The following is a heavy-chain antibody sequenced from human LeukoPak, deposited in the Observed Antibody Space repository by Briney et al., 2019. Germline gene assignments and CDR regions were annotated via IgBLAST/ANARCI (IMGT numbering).Heavy chain of an antibody. Sequence: GESLKISCKGSGHSFSSYWIAWVRQMPGKGLEWMGIIYPGDPDTRYSPSFQGQVTISVDKSISTAYLQWNSLKASDTAIYYCARERGGGAPLDYWGQGTLVTVSS. D-gene: IGHD3-10*01. CDR2: IYPGDPDT. J-gene: IGHJ4*02. V-gene: IGHV5-51*03. CDR3: ARERGGGAPLDY. CDR1: GHSFSSYW.